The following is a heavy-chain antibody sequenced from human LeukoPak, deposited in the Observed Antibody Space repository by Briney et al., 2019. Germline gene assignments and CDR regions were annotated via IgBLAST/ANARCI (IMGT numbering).Heavy chain of an antibody. CDR1: GFTFSSYG. D-gene: IGHD4-17*01. CDR3: AKDLKWGKYGGYDY. Sequence: GGSLRLSCAASGFTFSSYGMHWVRQAPGKGLEWVAVIWYDGSNKYYADSVKGRFTISRDNSKNTLYLQMNSLRAEDTAVYYCAKDLKWGKYGGYDYWGQGTLVTVSS. V-gene: IGHV3-33*06. J-gene: IGHJ4*02. CDR2: IWYDGSNK.